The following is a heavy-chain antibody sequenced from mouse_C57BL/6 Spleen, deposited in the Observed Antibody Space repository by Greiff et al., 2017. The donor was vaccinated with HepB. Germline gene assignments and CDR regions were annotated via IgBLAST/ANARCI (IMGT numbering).Heavy chain of an antibody. V-gene: IGHV1-64*01. CDR3: GRYGSRAY. CDR2: IHPHSGST. Sequence: QVQLQQPGPDLVKPGASVKLSCKASGYTFPSYCMHWVKQRPGQGLEWIGMIHPHSGSTNYNEKFKSKATLTVDTSSSAAYMQLSGLTSEDSAVYDCGRYGSRAYWGEGTLVSVSA. CDR1: GYTFPSYC. J-gene: IGHJ3*01. D-gene: IGHD1-1*01.